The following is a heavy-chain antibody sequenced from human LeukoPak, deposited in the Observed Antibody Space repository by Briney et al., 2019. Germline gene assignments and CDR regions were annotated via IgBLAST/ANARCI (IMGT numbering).Heavy chain of an antibody. CDR1: GFTVSSNY. J-gene: IGHJ4*02. CDR2: IYSGGST. Sequence: GGSLRLSCAASGFTVSSNYMSWVRQAPGKGLEWVSVIYSGGSTYYADSVKGRFTISRDNSKNTLYLQMNSLRAEDTAVYYCARDSSGYRNPIDSWGQGTLVTVSS. D-gene: IGHD3-22*01. V-gene: IGHV3-53*01. CDR3: ARDSSGYRNPIDS.